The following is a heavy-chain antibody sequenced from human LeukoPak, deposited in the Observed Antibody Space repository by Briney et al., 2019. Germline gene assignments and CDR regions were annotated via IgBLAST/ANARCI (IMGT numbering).Heavy chain of an antibody. J-gene: IGHJ4*02. CDR3: AKRSGYSSSWSQIDD. Sequence: PGGSLRLSCAASGFTFSSYGMHWVRQAPGKGLELVAVISYDGSNKYYADFVKGRFTISRDNSKNKLYLQMNSLRAEDTAAYYCAKRSGYSSSWSQIDDWGQGTLVTVSS. V-gene: IGHV3-30*18. CDR1: GFTFSSYG. CDR2: ISYDGSNK. D-gene: IGHD6-13*01.